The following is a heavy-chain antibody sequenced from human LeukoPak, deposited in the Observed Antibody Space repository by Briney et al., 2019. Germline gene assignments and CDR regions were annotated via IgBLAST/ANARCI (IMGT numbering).Heavy chain of an antibody. CDR2: FDPEDGET. V-gene: IGHV1-24*01. CDR3: ATAVAEAFLDP. J-gene: IGHJ5*02. Sequence: GASVNVSCQDSGYTLTELSMHWLRQPPGKGLEWMGGFDPEDGETIYAQKFQGRVTMTEDTSTDTAYMELSSLRSEDTAVYYCATAVAEAFLDPWGQGTLVTVSS. D-gene: IGHD6-19*01. CDR1: GYTLTELS.